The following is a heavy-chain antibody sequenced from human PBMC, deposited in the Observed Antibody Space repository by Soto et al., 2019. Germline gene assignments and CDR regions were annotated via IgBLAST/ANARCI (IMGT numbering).Heavy chain of an antibody. V-gene: IGHV3-21*01. Sequence: GGSLXLSCAASGFTFSSYSMNWVRQAPGKGLEWVSSISSSSSYIYYADSVKGRFTISRDNAKNSLYLQMNSLRAEDTAVYYCARTGKEFTMGFDPWGQGTLVTVSS. CDR3: ARTGKEFTMGFDP. CDR2: ISSSSSYI. J-gene: IGHJ5*02. D-gene: IGHD3-10*01. CDR1: GFTFSSYS.